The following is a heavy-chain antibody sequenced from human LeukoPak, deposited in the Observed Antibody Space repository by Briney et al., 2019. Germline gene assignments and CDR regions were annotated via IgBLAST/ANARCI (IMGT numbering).Heavy chain of an antibody. CDR3: ARSGDWKPPQPPEYYFDY. CDR1: GDSISTSSYY. J-gene: IGHJ4*02. Sequence: SETLSLTCSVSGDSISTSSYYWGWIRQPPGKGLEWIGTIYYSGSTYYNPSLTSRVTISVDTSKNQFSLKLSSVTAADTAVYYCARSGDWKPPQPPEYYFDYWGQGTLVTVSS. D-gene: IGHD1-1*01. V-gene: IGHV4-39*07. CDR2: IYYSGST.